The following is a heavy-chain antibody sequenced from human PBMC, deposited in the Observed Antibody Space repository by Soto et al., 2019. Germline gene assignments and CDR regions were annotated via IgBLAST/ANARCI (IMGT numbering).Heavy chain of an antibody. CDR3: ARGAAAAQFDY. CDR2: ISYDGSNK. CDR1: GFTFSSYA. J-gene: IGHJ4*02. D-gene: IGHD6-13*01. Sequence: QVQLVESGGGVVQPGRSLRLSCAASGFTFSSYAMHWVRQAPGKGLEWVAVISYDGSNKYYADSVKGRFTISRDNSKNTLYLQMNSLRAEDTAVYYCARGAAAAQFDYWGQGTLVTVSS. V-gene: IGHV3-30-3*01.